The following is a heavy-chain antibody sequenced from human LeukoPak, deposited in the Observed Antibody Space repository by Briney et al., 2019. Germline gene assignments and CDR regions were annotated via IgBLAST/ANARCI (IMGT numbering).Heavy chain of an antibody. J-gene: IGHJ4*01. V-gene: IGHV4-4*07. D-gene: IGHD7-27*01. CDR1: GGSISSYY. Sequence: SETLSLTCTVSGGSISSYYWSWLRQPAGKGLEWIGRIYTPGSANYNPSLKSRVTMSLDTSKNLFSLKLNSVTAADTAVYYCGRDGPSWGLLWGQGALVTVSS. CDR3: GRDGPSWGLL. CDR2: IYTPGSA.